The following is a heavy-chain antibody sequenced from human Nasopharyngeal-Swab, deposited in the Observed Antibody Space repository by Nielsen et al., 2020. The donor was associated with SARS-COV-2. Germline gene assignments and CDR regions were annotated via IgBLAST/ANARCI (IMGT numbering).Heavy chain of an antibody. CDR3: ARGRDYGGYYFDY. CDR2: ISSSGSTI. CDR1: GFTFSDYY. Sequence: SLKISCAASGFTFSDYYMSWIRQAPGKGLEWVSYISSSGSTIYYADSVKGRFTISRDNAKNSLYLQMNSLRAEDTAVYYCARGRDYGGYYFDYWGQGTLVTVSS. J-gene: IGHJ4*02. D-gene: IGHD4-23*01. V-gene: IGHV3-11*01.